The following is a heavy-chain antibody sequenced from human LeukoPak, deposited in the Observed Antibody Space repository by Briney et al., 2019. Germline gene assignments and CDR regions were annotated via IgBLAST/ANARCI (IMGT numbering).Heavy chain of an antibody. J-gene: IGHJ5*02. CDR2: IYYSGST. CDR3: ARGGPSGWYRTPVGNWFDP. V-gene: IGHV4-61*01. D-gene: IGHD6-19*01. CDR1: GGSVSSGSYY. Sequence: ASETLSLTCTVSGGSVSSGSYYWSWIRQPPGKGLEWIGYIYYSGSTNYNPSLKSRVTISVDTSKNQFSLKLSSVTAADTAVYYCARGGPSGWYRTPVGNWFDPWGQGTLVTVSS.